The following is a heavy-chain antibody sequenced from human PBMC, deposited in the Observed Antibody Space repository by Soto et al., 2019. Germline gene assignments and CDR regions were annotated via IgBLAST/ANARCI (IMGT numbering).Heavy chain of an antibody. V-gene: IGHV1-2*02. CDR1: GYTFTGYY. J-gene: IGHJ4*02. CDR3: ARAQGYSISWEASGGTNRFDY. CDR2: INPNSGGT. Sequence: QVQLVQSGAEVKKPGASVKVSCKASGYTFTGYYMHWVRQAPGQGLERMGWINPNSGGTNYAQKLQGRVTMTRATSISTAYLELSRLRSDDTAVYYCARAQGYSISWEASGGTNRFDYWGQGTLVTVSS. D-gene: IGHD6-13*01.